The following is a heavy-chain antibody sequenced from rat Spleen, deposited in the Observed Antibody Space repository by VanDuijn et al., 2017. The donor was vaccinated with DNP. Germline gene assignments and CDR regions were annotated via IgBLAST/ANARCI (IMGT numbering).Heavy chain of an antibody. CDR3: VRESFGVDY. CDR1: GFIFSNYW. Sequence: EVQLVESGGGPVQPGRSLKISCIASGFIFSNYWMTWIRQAPGKGLEWIGEINKDSSTMKYTPSLKDKFTISRDNAQNTLYLQMSRLGSEDTAIYYCVRESFGVDYWGHGVMVTVSS. D-gene: IGHD4-3*01. CDR2: INKDSSTM. V-gene: IGHV4-2*01. J-gene: IGHJ2*01.